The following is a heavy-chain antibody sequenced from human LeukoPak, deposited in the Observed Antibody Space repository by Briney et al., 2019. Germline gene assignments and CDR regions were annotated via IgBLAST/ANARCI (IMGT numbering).Heavy chain of an antibody. J-gene: IGHJ4*02. V-gene: IGHV1-69*10. CDR2: IIPILGIA. Sequence: GASVKVSCKASGGTFTSYAISWVRQAPGQGLEWRGGIIPILGIANYAQKFQGRVTITADKSTSTAYMELSSLRSEDTAVYYCASPQTYSTTVVGLDYWGQGTLVTVSS. CDR1: GGTFTSYA. CDR3: ASPQTYSTTVVGLDY. D-gene: IGHD4-23*01.